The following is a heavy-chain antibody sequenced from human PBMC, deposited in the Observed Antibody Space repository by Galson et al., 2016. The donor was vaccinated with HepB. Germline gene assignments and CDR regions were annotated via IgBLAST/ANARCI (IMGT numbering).Heavy chain of an antibody. V-gene: IGHV3-7*01. CDR1: GFNFSSYW. D-gene: IGHD3-22*01. J-gene: IGHJ5*02. CDR3: ARAGDRRGYFQLRWFDP. Sequence: SLRLSCAASGFNFSSYWMTWFRQAPGKGLEWVANIKHDGSATWYVDPMRGRFTISRDNAKNSLYLQMNSLRVEDTAVYFCARAGDRRGYFQLRWFDPWGQGTLVTVSS. CDR2: IKHDGSAT.